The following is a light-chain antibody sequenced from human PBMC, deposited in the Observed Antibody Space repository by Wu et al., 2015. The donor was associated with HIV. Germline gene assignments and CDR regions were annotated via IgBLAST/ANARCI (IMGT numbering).Light chain of an antibody. CDR2: AAS. V-gene: IGKV1-39*01. CDR1: LPITSY. Sequence: DIKMTQSPSSLAASVGDRVTITCRASLPITSYLNWYFQEVGKAPKLLIYAASTLQGGVPSRFSGSGSGTDFTLTISSLQPEDFGTYYCQHRGTFGQGTKVEVK. CDR3: QHRGT. J-gene: IGKJ1*01.